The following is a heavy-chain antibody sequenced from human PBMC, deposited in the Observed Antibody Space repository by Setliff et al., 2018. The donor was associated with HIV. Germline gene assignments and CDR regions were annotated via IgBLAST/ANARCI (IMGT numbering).Heavy chain of an antibody. CDR3: ARDLTSNSNCFEP. J-gene: IGHJ5*02. Sequence: SETLSLTCAVYRGSFSHYYWTWIRQSPGKGLEWIAEINQERTTFYNPSLKSRISMSVDTSKNQFSLKLTSVTAADTAIYYCARDLTSNSNCFEPWGQGTQVTVSS. CDR2: INQERTT. CDR1: RGSFSHYY. D-gene: IGHD4-4*01. V-gene: IGHV4-34*09.